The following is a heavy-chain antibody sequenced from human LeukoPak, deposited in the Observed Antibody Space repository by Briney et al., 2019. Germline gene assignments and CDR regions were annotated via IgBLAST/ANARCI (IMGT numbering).Heavy chain of an antibody. CDR2: ISAGGGRT. V-gene: IGHV3-23*01. Sequence: PGGSLRLSCAASGFSFSSYAMSWVRQAPGKGLEWVSAISAGGGRTYYADSVRGRFTISRDNSKNTLYLQMNSLRAEDTAVYYCAKESLVVVAVPDAFDIWGQGTMVTVSS. J-gene: IGHJ3*02. CDR3: AKESLVVVAVPDAFDI. D-gene: IGHD2-15*01. CDR1: GFSFSSYA.